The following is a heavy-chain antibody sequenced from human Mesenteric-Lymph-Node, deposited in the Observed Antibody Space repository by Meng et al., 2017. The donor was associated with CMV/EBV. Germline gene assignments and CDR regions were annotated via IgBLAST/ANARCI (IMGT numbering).Heavy chain of an antibody. CDR3: ARVSCGDCPFDF. CDR1: GFTFSTYA. Sequence: GESLKISCAASGFTFSTYAMHWVRQAPGKGLEWVAVISYDGSNEYYADSVKGRFTISRDNSKNTLYLQMNSLRPEDTAVYYCARVSCGDCPFDFWGQGTLVTVSS. V-gene: IGHV3-30-3*01. D-gene: IGHD2-21*01. CDR2: ISYDGSNE. J-gene: IGHJ4*02.